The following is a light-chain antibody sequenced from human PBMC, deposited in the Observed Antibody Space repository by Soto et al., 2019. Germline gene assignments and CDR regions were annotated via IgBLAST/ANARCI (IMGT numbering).Light chain of an antibody. J-gene: IGLJ1*01. V-gene: IGLV2-23*01. CDR2: EGS. CDR1: SSDVGSYNL. Sequence: QSALTQPASVSGSPGQSITISCTGTSSDVGSYNLVSWYQQHPGKAPKLMIYEGSKRPSGVSNRFSGSKSGNTASLTISGLKAEDEADYYCCSYAGSSLYVFGTGTKLTVL. CDR3: CSYAGSSLYV.